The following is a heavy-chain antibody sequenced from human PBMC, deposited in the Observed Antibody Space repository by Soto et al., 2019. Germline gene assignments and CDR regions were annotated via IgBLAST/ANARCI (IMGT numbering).Heavy chain of an antibody. J-gene: IGHJ2*01. CDR1: GFTFSSYW. CDR3: ARGGSLNWYFDL. V-gene: IGHV3-74*01. CDR2: INSDGSSS. D-gene: IGHD1-26*01. Sequence: EVQLVESGGGLVQPGGSLRLSCAASGFTFSSYWMHWVRQAPGKGLVWVSRINSDGSSSSYADSVKGRFTISRDNAKNTLYLQMNSLRAEDTAVYYCARGGSLNWYFDLWGRGTLVTVSS.